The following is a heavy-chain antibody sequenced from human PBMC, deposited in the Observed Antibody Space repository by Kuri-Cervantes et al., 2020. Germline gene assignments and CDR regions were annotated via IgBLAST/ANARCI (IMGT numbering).Heavy chain of an antibody. CDR2: IYYSGST. CDR1: GGSISSSSYY. Sequence: SETLSLTCTVSGGSISSSSYYWGWIRQPPGKGLEWIGSIYYSGSTYYNPSLKSRVTISVDTSKNQFSLKLSSVTAADTAVYYCARGIRYFDWLLSRQYNWFDPWGQGTLVTVSS. CDR3: ARGIRYFDWLLSRQYNWFDP. V-gene: IGHV4-39*01. J-gene: IGHJ5*02. D-gene: IGHD3-9*01.